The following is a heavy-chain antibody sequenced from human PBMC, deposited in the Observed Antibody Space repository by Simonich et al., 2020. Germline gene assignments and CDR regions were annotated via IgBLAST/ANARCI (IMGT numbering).Heavy chain of an antibody. CDR1: GFTFSSYW. V-gene: IGHV3-74*01. Sequence: EVQLVESGGGFVQPGGSLRLSCAASGFTFSSYWMHWVRQAPGKGGGRVARINSDGSSTSDADSVKGRFTISRDNAKNTLYLQINSLRAEDTAGYYCARNRLDYWGQGTLVTVSS. J-gene: IGHJ4*02. CDR2: INSDGSST. CDR3: ARNRLDY.